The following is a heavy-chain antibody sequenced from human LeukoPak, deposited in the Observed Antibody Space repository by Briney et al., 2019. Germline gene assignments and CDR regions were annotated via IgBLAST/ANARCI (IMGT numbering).Heavy chain of an antibody. CDR2: TNANSGGT. D-gene: IGHD3-22*01. V-gene: IGHV1-2*06. Sequence: GASVKVSCKASGYTFSGYYMHLVRQAPGQGLEWMGRTNANSGGTHYARKFQGRVTMTRDTSITTVYMELSRLRSDDTAVYYCARVSNYDSSGYCDFDYWGQGTLVTVSS. CDR1: GYTFSGYY. J-gene: IGHJ4*02. CDR3: ARVSNYDSSGYCDFDY.